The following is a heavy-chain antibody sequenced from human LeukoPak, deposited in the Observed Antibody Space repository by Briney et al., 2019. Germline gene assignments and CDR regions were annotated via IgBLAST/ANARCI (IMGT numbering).Heavy chain of an antibody. CDR2: ISTHYGNT. Sequence: ASVKVSCKASGYTFTSYGISWVRQAPGQGLEWVGWISTHYGNTNYAPKVQGRVTMTTDTSTSTAYMELRSLRSDDTAVYYCARGLDYYDSSGYYGDYNWFDPWGQGTLVTVSS. D-gene: IGHD3-22*01. V-gene: IGHV1-18*01. J-gene: IGHJ5*02. CDR3: ARGLDYYDSSGYYGDYNWFDP. CDR1: GYTFTSYG.